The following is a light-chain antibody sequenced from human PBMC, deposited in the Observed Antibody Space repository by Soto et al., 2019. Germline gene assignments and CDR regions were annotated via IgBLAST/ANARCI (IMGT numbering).Light chain of an antibody. CDR2: DVS. J-gene: IGLJ2*01. CDR3: CSYAVSYTL. V-gene: IGLV2-11*01. Sequence: QSALTQPRSVSGSPGQSVTISCTGTSSDVGGYNYVSWYQQHPGKAPKLMIYDVSKRPSGVPDRFSGSKSGNMASLTISGLQAEAEADYYCCSYAVSYTLFGGGTNLTVL. CDR1: SSDVGGYNY.